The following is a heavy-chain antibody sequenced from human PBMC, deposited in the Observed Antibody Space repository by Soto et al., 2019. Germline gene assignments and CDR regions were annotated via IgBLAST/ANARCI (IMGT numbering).Heavy chain of an antibody. CDR1: GGSISSSNW. CDR2: IYHSGST. V-gene: IGHV4-4*02. CDR3: ARPDYYGSGSYYYYGMDV. Sequence: EILSLTCAVSGGSISSSNWWSWVRQPPGKGLEWIGEIYHSGSTNYNPSLKSRVTISVDKSKNQFSLKLSSVTAADTAVYYCARPDYYGSGSYYYYGMDVWGQGTTVTVSS. D-gene: IGHD3-10*01. J-gene: IGHJ6*02.